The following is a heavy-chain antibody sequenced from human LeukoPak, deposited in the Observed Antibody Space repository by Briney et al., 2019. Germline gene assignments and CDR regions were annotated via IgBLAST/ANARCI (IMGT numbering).Heavy chain of an antibody. CDR2: IKQGGSEK. J-gene: IGHJ6*04. D-gene: IGHD3-10*02. V-gene: IGHV3-7*01. Sequence: GGSLRLSCAASGFTFSSYWMSWVRQAPGKGLEWVANIKQGGSEKYYVDSVKGRFTISRDNSKNTLYLQMNSLRAEDTAVYYCAELGITMIGGVWGKGTTVTISS. CDR3: AELGITMIGGV. CDR1: GFTFSSYW.